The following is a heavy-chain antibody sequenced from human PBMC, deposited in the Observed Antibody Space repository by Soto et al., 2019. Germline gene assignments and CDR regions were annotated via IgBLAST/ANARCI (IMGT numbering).Heavy chain of an antibody. CDR3: AKCMQAYWNYDAHHI. CDR2: ITATGGTT. J-gene: IGHJ3*02. V-gene: IGHV3-23*01. D-gene: IGHD1-7*01. Sequence: GESLKISCAASGFTFSSYSMSWVRQAPGKGLEWVAHITATGGTTYYADSVKGRFTISRDTSRNTLYLHMNSLRAEDTALYYCAKCMQAYWNYDAHHIWGQGTMVTVSS. CDR1: GFTFSSYS.